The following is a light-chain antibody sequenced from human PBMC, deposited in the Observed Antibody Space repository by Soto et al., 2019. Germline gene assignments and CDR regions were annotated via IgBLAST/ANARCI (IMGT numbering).Light chain of an antibody. CDR1: QSVSSSD. J-gene: IGKJ5*01. Sequence: EVVLTQSPVTLSLSPGERATLSCRASQSVSSSDLAWYQQKPGQAPRLLIYATSNRATGIPARFSGSGSGTDFTLTISSLEPEDFAVYYCQQRSNWPPITFGQGTRLEIK. CDR2: ATS. CDR3: QQRSNWPPIT. V-gene: IGKV3-11*01.